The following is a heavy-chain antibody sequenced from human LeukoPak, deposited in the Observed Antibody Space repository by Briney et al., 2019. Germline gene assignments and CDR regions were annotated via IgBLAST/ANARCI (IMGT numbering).Heavy chain of an antibody. J-gene: IGHJ6*02. V-gene: IGHV3-33*08. CDR2: IWYDGGNK. D-gene: IGHD5-24*01. CDR3: ARVFQGDGDKPYGMDV. Sequence: GGSLRLSCAASGFTFSSFGMHWVRQAPGKGLEWVAIIWYDGGNKYYADSVKGRFTISRDNSKNTLYLQMKSLRAEDTAVYYCARVFQGDGDKPYGMDVWGRGTTVIVSS. CDR1: GFTFSSFG.